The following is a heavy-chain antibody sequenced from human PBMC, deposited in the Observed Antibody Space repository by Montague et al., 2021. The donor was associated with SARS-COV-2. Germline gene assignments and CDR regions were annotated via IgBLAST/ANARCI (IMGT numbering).Heavy chain of an antibody. CDR1: GFTFSSYA. V-gene: IGHV3-23*01. J-gene: IGHJ3*02. D-gene: IGHD4-17*01. CDR3: AKWLDPEPYDYGDPRAFDM. Sequence: SLRLSCAASGFTFSSYAMSWVRQAPGKGLEWVSAISGSGGSTYYADSVKGRFTISRDNSKNTLYLQMNSLRAEDTAVYYCAKWLDPEPYDYGDPRAFDMWGQGTMVTVSS. CDR2: ISGSGGST.